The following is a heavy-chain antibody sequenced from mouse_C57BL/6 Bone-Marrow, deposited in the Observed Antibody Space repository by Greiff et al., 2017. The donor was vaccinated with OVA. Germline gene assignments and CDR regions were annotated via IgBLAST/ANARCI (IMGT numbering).Heavy chain of an antibody. Sequence: QVQLQQPGAELVRPGTSVKLSCKASGYTFTSYWMHWVKQRPGQGLEWIGVIDPSDSYTNYNQKFKGKATLTVDTSSSTAYMQHSSLTSEDSGVYYWASAYAMDYWGQGTSVTVSS. V-gene: IGHV1-59*01. CDR1: GYTFTSYW. CDR3: ASAYAMDY. J-gene: IGHJ4*01. CDR2: IDPSDSYT.